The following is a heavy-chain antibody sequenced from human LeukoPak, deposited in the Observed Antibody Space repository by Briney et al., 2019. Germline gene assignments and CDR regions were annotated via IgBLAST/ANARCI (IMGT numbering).Heavy chain of an antibody. CDR3: AKESSEYIYGYCNY. CDR1: GFSFSSFG. V-gene: IGHV3-30*18. Sequence: GRSLRLSCAASGFSFSSFGIHWVRQAPGKGLEWVALISFDGSNKYYADSVKGRFTISRDNSKNTLYLQMNSLRSEDTAVYYCAKESSEYIYGYCNYWGQGTLVTVSS. J-gene: IGHJ4*02. D-gene: IGHD5-18*01. CDR2: ISFDGSNK.